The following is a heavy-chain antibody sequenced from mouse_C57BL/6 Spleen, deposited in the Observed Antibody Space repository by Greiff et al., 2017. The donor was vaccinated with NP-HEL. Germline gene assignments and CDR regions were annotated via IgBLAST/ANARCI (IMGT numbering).Heavy chain of an antibody. J-gene: IGHJ2*01. V-gene: IGHV1-82*01. D-gene: IGHD1-1*01. Sequence: VQLQQSGPELVKPGASVKISCKASGYAFSSSWMNWVKQRPGKGLEWIGRIYPGDGDTNYNGKFKGKATLTADKSSSTAYMQLSSLTSADSAVYFCARRGYYSVSSYVYFDYWGQGTTLTVSS. CDR1: GYAFSSSW. CDR3: ARRGYYSVSSYVYFDY. CDR2: IYPGDGDT.